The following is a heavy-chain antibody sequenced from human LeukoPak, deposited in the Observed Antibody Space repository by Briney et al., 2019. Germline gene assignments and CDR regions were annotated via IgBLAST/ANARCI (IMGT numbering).Heavy chain of an antibody. CDR3: AKDRDDYFDY. CDR1: GFTFSSYS. CDR2: ISSSSSYI. J-gene: IGHJ4*02. D-gene: IGHD5-24*01. Sequence: GGSLRLSCAASGFTFSSYSMNWVRQAPGKGLEWVSSISSSSSYIYYADSVKGRFTISRDNSKNTLYLQVNSLRAEDTAIYYCAKDRDDYFDYWGQGTLVTVSS. V-gene: IGHV3-21*01.